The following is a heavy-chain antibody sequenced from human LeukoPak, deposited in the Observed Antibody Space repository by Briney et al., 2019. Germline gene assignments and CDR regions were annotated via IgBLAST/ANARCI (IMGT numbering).Heavy chain of an antibody. CDR3: TAGTGYSDHDY. V-gene: IGHV3-15*01. D-gene: IGHD5-12*01. Sequence: GGSLRLSCAASGFTFNNAWMSWVRQALGKGLEWVGRIKSKTNDETTDYAAPVKGRFTISRDDSKNTLYLQMNSLKTEDTAVYYCTAGTGYSDHDYWGQGTLVTVSS. CDR1: GFTFNNAW. J-gene: IGHJ4*02. CDR2: IKSKTNDETT.